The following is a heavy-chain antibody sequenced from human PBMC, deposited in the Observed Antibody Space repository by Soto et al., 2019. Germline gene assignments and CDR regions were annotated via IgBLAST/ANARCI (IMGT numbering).Heavy chain of an antibody. D-gene: IGHD4-17*01. CDR2: IYYSGST. J-gene: IGHJ4*02. V-gene: IGHV4-59*08. CDR3: ARSTDYGDYYFDY. Sequence: SSETLSLTCTVSGGSIGSYYWSWIRQPPGKGLEWIGYIYYSGSTNYNPSLKSRVTISVDTSKNQFSLKLSSVTAADTAVYYCARSTDYGDYYFDYWGQGTLVTVSS. CDR1: GGSIGSYY.